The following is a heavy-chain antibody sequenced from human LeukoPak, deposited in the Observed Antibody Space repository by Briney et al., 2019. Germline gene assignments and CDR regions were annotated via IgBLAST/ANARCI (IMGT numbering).Heavy chain of an antibody. CDR1: GGSISSGGYY. Sequence: SQTLSLTCTVSGGSISSGGYYWSWIRQHPGKGLEWIGYIYYSASTYYNPSLKSRVTISVHTSKNQFSLKLSSVTAADTAVYYCARAHYGDYTDYWGQGTLVTVSS. J-gene: IGHJ4*02. CDR2: IYYSAST. V-gene: IGHV4-31*02. D-gene: IGHD4-17*01. CDR3: ARAHYGDYTDY.